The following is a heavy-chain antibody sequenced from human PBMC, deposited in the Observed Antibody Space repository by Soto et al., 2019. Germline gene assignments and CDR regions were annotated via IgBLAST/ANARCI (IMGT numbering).Heavy chain of an antibody. Sequence: QAQLVQSGAEVKKPGASVKVSCKASGYTFYSHSISWVRQAPGQGLEWMGRISADNGNTKYAQKFRGRVTKTTTTSTSTGYKKLRNWRSNDTPVYYCAGGTQQAYHYGRDPWGKGTTATAPS. CDR1: GYTFYSHS. D-gene: IGHD3-16*01. CDR2: ISADNGNT. V-gene: IGHV1-18*01. J-gene: IGHJ6*04. CDR3: AGGTQQAYHYGRDP.